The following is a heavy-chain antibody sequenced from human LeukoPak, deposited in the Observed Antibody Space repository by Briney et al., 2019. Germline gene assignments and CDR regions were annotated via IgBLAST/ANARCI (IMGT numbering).Heavy chain of an antibody. CDR1: GGSISSSNW. CDR2: IYHSGST. CDR3: ARDFAAGALDV. V-gene: IGHV4-4*02. Sequence: SETLSLTCAVSGGSISSSNWWSWVRQPPGKGLEWIGEIYHSGSTNYNPSLKSRVTISVDTSKNQFSLKLSSVTAADTAVYYCARDFAAGALDVWGKGTTVTISS. D-gene: IGHD3-10*01. J-gene: IGHJ6*04.